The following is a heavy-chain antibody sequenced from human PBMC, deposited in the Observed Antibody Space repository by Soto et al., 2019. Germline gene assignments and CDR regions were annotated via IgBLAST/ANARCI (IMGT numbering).Heavy chain of an antibody. J-gene: IGHJ4*02. CDR1: GFTFSSYS. Sequence: GGSLRLSCAASGFTFSSYSMNWVRQAPGKGLEWVSSISSRISYIYYADSMKGRFTVYRDNAKNSVYLEMNSLSAEDTAVYYCARESEDLTSNFDYWGQGTLVTVSS. V-gene: IGHV3-21*01. CDR3: ARESEDLTSNFDY. CDR2: ISSRISYI.